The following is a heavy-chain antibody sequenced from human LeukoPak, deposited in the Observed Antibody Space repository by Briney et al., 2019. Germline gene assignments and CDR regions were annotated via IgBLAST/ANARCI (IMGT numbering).Heavy chain of an antibody. CDR2: ISYDGSNK. J-gene: IGHJ4*02. V-gene: IGHV3-30*04. CDR3: AKVFGELLKDY. CDR1: GFTFSSYA. Sequence: GGSLRLSCAASGFTFSSYAMHWVRQAPGKGLEWVAVISYDGSNKYYADSVKGRFTISRDNSKNTLYLQMNSLRAEDTAVYYCAKVFGELLKDYWGQGTLVTVSS. D-gene: IGHD3-10*01.